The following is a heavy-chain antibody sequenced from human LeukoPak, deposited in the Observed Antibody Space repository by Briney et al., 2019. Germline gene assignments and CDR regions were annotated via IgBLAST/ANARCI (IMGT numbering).Heavy chain of an antibody. J-gene: IGHJ2*01. Sequence: SGPTLVKPTQTLTLTCTFSGFSLSTSGVGVGWIRQPPGKALEWLALIYWNDDKRYSPSLKSRLTITKDTSKNQVVLTMTNMDPVDTATYYCAHSEYSLMVRGVWYFDLWGRGTLVTVSS. V-gene: IGHV2-5*01. CDR3: AHSEYSLMVRGVWYFDL. CDR2: IYWNDDK. D-gene: IGHD3-10*01. CDR1: GFSLSTSGVG.